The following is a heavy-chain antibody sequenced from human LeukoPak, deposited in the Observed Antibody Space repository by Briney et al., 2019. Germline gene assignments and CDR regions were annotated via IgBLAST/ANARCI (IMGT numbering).Heavy chain of an antibody. V-gene: IGHV4-39*01. CDR1: GGSTSSSTYY. CDR2: IYDSGTT. CDR3: ATHRRSGSGGSENAFEI. J-gene: IGHJ6*02. Sequence: PSETLSLTCTVSGGSTSSSTYYWDWIRQAPGKGWEWIGNIYDSGTTHYNPSLKSRVTISGDTSKNQFSLKLNSVTAADTAIYYCATHRRSGSGGSENAFEIWGQGTTVTVSS. D-gene: IGHD5-12*01.